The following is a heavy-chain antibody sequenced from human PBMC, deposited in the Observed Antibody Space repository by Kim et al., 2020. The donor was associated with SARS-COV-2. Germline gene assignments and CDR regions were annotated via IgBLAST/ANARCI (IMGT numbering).Heavy chain of an antibody. Sequence: GGSLRLSCAASGFTFSNYGMTWVRQAPGKGLEWVSSFTRDGITYYADSAKGRFTTSSDNSKNMPYLQMNSLRTDDTAVDYCCDYHGSVSHYTYWAQGTL. CDR3: CDYHGSVSHYTY. CDR2: FTRDGIT. J-gene: IGHJ4*02. CDR1: GFTFSNYG. V-gene: IGHV3-23*01. D-gene: IGHD3-10*01.